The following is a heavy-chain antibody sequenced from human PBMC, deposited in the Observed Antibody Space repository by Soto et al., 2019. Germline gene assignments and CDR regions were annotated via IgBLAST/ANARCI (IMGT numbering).Heavy chain of an antibody. CDR1: GFTISTYA. Sequence: GGSLRLSCAASGFTISTYAMSWVRQAPGKGLEWVKAVSGSGSGDNTYYADSVKGRFTISRDNSKNTLYLQMNSLRAEDTAVYYCARDHYDSSGYYPNDVWGQGTTVTVSS. D-gene: IGHD3-22*01. V-gene: IGHV3-23*01. J-gene: IGHJ6*02. CDR2: VSGSGSGDNT. CDR3: ARDHYDSSGYYPNDV.